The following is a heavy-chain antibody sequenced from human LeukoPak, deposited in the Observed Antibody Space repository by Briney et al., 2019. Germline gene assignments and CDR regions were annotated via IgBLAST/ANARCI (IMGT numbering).Heavy chain of an antibody. Sequence: LSLTCAVYGGSFSGYYWSWIRQAPGKGLEWVSYISSSGSTIYYADSVKGRFTISRDNAKNSLYLQMNSLRAEDTAVYYCARSKYLAYWGQGTLVTVSS. V-gene: IGHV3-11*01. CDR3: ARSKYLAY. CDR1: GGSFSGYY. CDR2: ISSSGSTI. J-gene: IGHJ4*02.